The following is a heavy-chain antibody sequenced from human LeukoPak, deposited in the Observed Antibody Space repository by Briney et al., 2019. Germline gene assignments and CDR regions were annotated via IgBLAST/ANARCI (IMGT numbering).Heavy chain of an antibody. J-gene: IGHJ3*02. CDR2: ITGSGDNT. D-gene: IGHD4/OR15-4a*01. Sequence: GGSLRLSCAVSGFTFYTYAMSWVRQAPGQELEWVSAITGSGDNTWYADSVKGRFTISRDNSKSTLYLQMNSLRADDTAVYHCARDRLFPNDVFDIWGQGTMVIVSS. CDR1: GFTFYTYA. CDR3: ARDRLFPNDVFDI. V-gene: IGHV3-23*01.